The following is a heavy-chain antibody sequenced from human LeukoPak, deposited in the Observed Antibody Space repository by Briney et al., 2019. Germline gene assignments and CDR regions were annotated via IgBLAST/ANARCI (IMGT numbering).Heavy chain of an antibody. D-gene: IGHD3-16*02. CDR2: INPNSGGT. CDR3: ATSSLGELSLDLDY. Sequence: ASVKVSCKASGYTFTGYHMHWVRQAPRQGLEWMGWINPNSGGTNYAQKFLGRVTMTEDTSTDTAYMELSSLRSEDTAVYYCATSSLGELSLDLDYWGQGTLVTVSS. V-gene: IGHV1-2*02. J-gene: IGHJ4*02. CDR1: GYTFTGYH.